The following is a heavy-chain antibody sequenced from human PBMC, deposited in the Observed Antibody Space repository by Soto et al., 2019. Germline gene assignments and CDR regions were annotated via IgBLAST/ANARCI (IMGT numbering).Heavy chain of an antibody. Sequence: SETLSLTCSVSGGAMSSYYWSWIRQAPGRGLEFIGYVSDTGSSYYNPTLRSRVTISVDTSENQLSLKVRSVTAADTAVYYCARENYSTSCAPFLDYWGEGNLVTVSS. D-gene: IGHD2-8*01. V-gene: IGHV4-59*01. J-gene: IGHJ4*02. CDR3: ARENYSTSCAPFLDY. CDR2: VSDTGSS. CDR1: GGAMSSYY.